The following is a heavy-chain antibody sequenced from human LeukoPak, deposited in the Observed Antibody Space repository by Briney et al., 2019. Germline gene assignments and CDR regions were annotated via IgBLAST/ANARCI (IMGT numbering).Heavy chain of an antibody. J-gene: IGHJ6*03. CDR3: AKAPRFGDHAAEYFYYYMDV. CDR2: MSGSGGDT. Sequence: GGSLTLSCAASGFTFSSYGMSWVRQAPGKGLEWVSGMSGSGGDTYYADSVKGRFTISRDNSKNTLYLQMNSLRVDDTAVYYCAKAPRFGDHAAEYFYYYMDVWGKGTTVTVSS. V-gene: IGHV3-23*01. D-gene: IGHD3-16*01. CDR1: GFTFSSYG.